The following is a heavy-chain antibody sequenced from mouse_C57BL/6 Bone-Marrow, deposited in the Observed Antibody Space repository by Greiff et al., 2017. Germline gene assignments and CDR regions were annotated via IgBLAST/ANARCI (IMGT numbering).Heavy chain of an antibody. J-gene: IGHJ2*01. Sequence: EVKLVESGGGLVQPGGSLKLSCATSGFTFSDYYMYWVRQTPEKRLEWVAYISNGGGSTYYPDTVKGRFTISRDNAKNTLYQQMTRLTSEDTAMYYCARHPWDFWGQGTTLTVSS. CDR1: GFTFSDYY. CDR2: ISNGGGST. V-gene: IGHV5-12*02. CDR3: ARHPWDF.